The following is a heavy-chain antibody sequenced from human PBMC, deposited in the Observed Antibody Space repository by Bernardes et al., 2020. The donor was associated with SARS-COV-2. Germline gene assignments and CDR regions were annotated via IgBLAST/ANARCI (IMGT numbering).Heavy chain of an antibody. Sequence: ASVKVSCKASGYTFTSYAMHWVRQAPGQRLEWMGWINAGNGNTKYSQKFQGRVTITRDTSASTAYMELSSLRSEDTAVYYCARLAAAFPTEEPNFDYWGQGTLVTVSS. CDR1: GYTFTSYA. CDR3: ARLAAAFPTEEPNFDY. D-gene: IGHD6-13*01. J-gene: IGHJ4*02. V-gene: IGHV1-3*01. CDR2: INAGNGNT.